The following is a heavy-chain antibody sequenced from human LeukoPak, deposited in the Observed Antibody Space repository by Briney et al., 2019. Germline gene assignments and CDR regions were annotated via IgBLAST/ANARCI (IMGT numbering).Heavy chain of an antibody. CDR1: GFTFSSYG. D-gene: IGHD3-10*01. Sequence: GGSLRLSCAASGFTFSSYGMHWVRQAPGKGLEWVALIWYDGSNKYYADSVKGRFTISRDNSKNTLYLQMNSLRAEDTAVYYCAKPYYYGSRSYMDYWGQGTLVTVSS. CDR2: IWYDGSNK. CDR3: AKPYYYGSRSYMDY. V-gene: IGHV3-30*02. J-gene: IGHJ4*02.